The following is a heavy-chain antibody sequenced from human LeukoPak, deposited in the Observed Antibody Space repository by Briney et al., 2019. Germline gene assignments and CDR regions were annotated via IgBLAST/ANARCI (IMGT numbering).Heavy chain of an antibody. D-gene: IGHD6-13*01. V-gene: IGHV4-31*03. J-gene: IGHJ4*02. CDR2: IYYSGST. Sequence: SETLSLTCTVSGGSISSGVYYWSWIRQHPGKGLEWIGYIYYSGSTYSNPSLKSRLTMSVDISKNQFSLKLSSVTAADTAVYYCARGSVSSSWYFLYYWGQGTLVTVSS. CDR1: GGSISSGVYY. CDR3: ARGSVSSSWYFLYY.